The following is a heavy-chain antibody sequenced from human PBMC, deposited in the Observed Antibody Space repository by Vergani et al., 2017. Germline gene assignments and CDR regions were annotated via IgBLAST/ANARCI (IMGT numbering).Heavy chain of an antibody. CDR3: ASEVYDFWSGYSGAFDI. CDR1: GGSIISSSYY. Sequence: QLQLQESGPGLVKPSETLSLTCTVSGGSIISSSYYWGWIRQPPGKGLEWIGSIHYSGSTYYNPALKSRVTISVDPSKNQFSLTLSSVTAADTAVYYCASEVYDFWSGYSGAFDIWGQGTMVTGSS. V-gene: IGHV4-39*01. CDR2: IHYSGST. D-gene: IGHD3-3*01. J-gene: IGHJ3*02.